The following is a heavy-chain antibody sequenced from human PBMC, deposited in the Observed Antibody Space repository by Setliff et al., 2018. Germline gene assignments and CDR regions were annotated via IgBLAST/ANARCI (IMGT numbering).Heavy chain of an antibody. CDR1: GASFSGTY. Sequence: LSETLSLTCAVYGASFSGTYCSWIRQSPGKGLEWIGEINHTGSPNWIGEINHSGSPNYNPSLKSRVTMSVDTSKNQFSLKLTSVTAADTAVYYCRVWVDMIEVDSWAQGTLVTV. CDR3: RVWVDMIEVDS. J-gene: IGHJ4*02. V-gene: IGHV4-34*01. CDR2: INHSGSP. D-gene: IGHD3-22*01.